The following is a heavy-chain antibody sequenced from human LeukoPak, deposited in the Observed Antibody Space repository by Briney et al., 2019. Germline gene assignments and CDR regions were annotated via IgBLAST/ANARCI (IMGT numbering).Heavy chain of an antibody. CDR1: GGTFSSYA. D-gene: IGHD1-26*01. CDR2: IIPIFGTA. V-gene: IGHV1-69*01. Sequence: SVKVSCTASGGTFSSYAISWVRQAPGQGPEWMGGIIPIFGTANYAQKFQGRVTITADESTSTAYMELSSLRSEDTAVYYCARERESGSYHFDYWGQGTLVTVPS. CDR3: ARERESGSYHFDY. J-gene: IGHJ4*02.